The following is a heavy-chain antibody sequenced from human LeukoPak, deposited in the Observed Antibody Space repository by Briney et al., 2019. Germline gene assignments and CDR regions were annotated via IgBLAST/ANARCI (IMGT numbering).Heavy chain of an antibody. D-gene: IGHD3/OR15-3a*01. CDR1: GYTFTGYY. CDR3: ARDVAENFLTGYNYGMDV. J-gene: IGHJ6*02. V-gene: IGHV3-30-3*01. CDR2: ISYDGSNK. Sequence: SCKASGYTFTGYYMHWVRQAPGKGLEWVAVISYDGSNKYYADSVKGRFTISRDNSKNTLYLQMNSLRAEDTAVYYCARDVAENFLTGYNYGMDVWGQGTTVTVSS.